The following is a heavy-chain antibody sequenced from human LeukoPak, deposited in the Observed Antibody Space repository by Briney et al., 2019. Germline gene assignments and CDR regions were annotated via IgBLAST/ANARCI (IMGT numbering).Heavy chain of an antibody. D-gene: IGHD6-6*01. CDR3: ASLARGGNWFDP. Sequence: SETLSLTCTVSGGSISTYFWSWIRQPPGKGLEWIGEINHSGGTNYNPSLKSRVTISVDTSKNQFSLKLSSVTAADTAVYYCASLARGGNWFDPWGQGTLVTVSS. CDR1: GGSISTYF. CDR2: INHSGGT. V-gene: IGHV4-34*01. J-gene: IGHJ5*02.